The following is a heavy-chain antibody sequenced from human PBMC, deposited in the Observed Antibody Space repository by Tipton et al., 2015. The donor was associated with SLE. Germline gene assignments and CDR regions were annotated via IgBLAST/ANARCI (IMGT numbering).Heavy chain of an antibody. CDR1: GFTFSNAW. D-gene: IGHD3-22*01. V-gene: IGHV3-15*01. Sequence: SLRLSCVASGFTFSNAWMTWVRQAQGKGLEWVGRIKRKTDGGTTDYAAPVKGRFTISRDDSKNTLYLQMNSLKTEDTAIYYCTREQYYYDGNGYPNFDSWGQGTLVTVSS. CDR2: IKRKTDGGTT. J-gene: IGHJ4*02. CDR3: TREQYYYDGNGYPNFDS.